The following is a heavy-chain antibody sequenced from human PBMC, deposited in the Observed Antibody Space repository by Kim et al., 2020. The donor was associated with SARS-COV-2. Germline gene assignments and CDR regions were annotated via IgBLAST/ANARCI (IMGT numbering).Heavy chain of an antibody. D-gene: IGHD3-10*01. CDR2: ISCNSGTI. J-gene: IGHJ6*02. Sequence: GGSLRLSCAASGFTFDDYAMHGVRQAPGKGLEWVSGISCNSGTIGYADSVKGRFTISRDNAKNSLYLQMNSLRTEDTTLYYCTKSKNTMFQVVLYGMDVWGQGATVTASS. V-gene: IGHV3-9*01. CDR3: TKSKNTMFQVVLYGMDV. CDR1: GFTFDDYA.